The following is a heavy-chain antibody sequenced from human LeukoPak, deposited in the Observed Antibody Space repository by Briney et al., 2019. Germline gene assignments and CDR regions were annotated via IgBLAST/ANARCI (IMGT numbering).Heavy chain of an antibody. CDR1: GFTLSSYE. V-gene: IGHV3-23*01. CDR2: VDYSGGDT. J-gene: IGHJ4*02. D-gene: IGHD3-10*01. CDR3: AKAHHYYGSGSFDY. Sequence: GGSLRLSCTVSGFTLSSYEMSWIRQAPGKGLEWVSSVDYSGGDTHYADSVMGRFTISRDNSKNTLYLQMNSLRAEDTAVYYCAKAHHYYGSGSFDYWGQGTLVTVSS.